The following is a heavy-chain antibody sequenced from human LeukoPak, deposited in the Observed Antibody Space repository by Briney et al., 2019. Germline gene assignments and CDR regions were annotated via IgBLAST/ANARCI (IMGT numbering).Heavy chain of an antibody. V-gene: IGHV4-39*07. J-gene: IGHJ4*02. CDR3: ASDGGKQGVGATHFDY. Sequence: SETLSLTCTVAAGSISSSSYYWDWIRQPPGKGLQWIASIYYSGSTYYNPSLKSRVTISVDTSQNQFYLKLSSVSDADTAVYYCASDGGKQGVGATHFDYWGQGTLVTVSS. D-gene: IGHD1-26*01. CDR2: IYYSGST. CDR1: AGSISSSSYY.